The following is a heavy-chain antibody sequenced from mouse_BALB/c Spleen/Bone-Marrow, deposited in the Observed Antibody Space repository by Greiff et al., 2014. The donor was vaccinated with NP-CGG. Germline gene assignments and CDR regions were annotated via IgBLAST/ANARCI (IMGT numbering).Heavy chain of an antibody. V-gene: IGHV1-69*01. J-gene: IGHJ3*01. CDR2: IDTSDSYT. Sequence: VQLQQSGAELVMPGASVKMSCKASGHTFTDYWMHWVKQRPGQGLEWIGAIDTSDSYTSYNQKFKGKATLTVDESSSTAYMQRSSLTSEDSAVYYCARSDYRCDPLPHWGQGTLVTVSA. CDR1: GHTFTDYW. D-gene: IGHD2-14*01. CDR3: ARSDYRCDPLPH.